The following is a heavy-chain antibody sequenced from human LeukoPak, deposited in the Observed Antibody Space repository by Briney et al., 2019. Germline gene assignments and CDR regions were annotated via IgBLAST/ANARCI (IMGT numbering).Heavy chain of an antibody. Sequence: SETLSLICSVSGGSISGYYWSWIRQPAGKGLEWIGYIYYSGSTNYNPSLKSRVTISVDTSKNQFSLKLSSVTAADTAVYYCARLGRIAAAGTLGYFDYWGQGTLVTVSS. D-gene: IGHD6-13*01. J-gene: IGHJ4*02. CDR1: GGSISGYY. CDR3: ARLGRIAAAGTLGYFDY. V-gene: IGHV4-59*01. CDR2: IYYSGST.